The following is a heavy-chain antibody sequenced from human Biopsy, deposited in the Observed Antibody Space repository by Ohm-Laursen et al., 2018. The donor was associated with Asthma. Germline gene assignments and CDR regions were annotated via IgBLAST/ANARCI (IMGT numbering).Heavy chain of an antibody. Sequence: SETLSLTCDVYPGSFSGFFWTWIRQSPGKGLEWIGETNERGVTNNNPSLKSRVIISIDTYWNRVSLKLTSVTAADTAVYYCARGPELDVWGQGPRSPSP. J-gene: IGHJ6*02. V-gene: IGHV4-34*01. CDR1: PGSFSGFF. CDR2: TNERGVT. CDR3: ARGPELDV.